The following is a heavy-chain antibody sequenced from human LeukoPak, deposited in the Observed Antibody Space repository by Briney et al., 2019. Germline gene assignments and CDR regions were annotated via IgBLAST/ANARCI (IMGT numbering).Heavy chain of an antibody. V-gene: IGHV3-30-3*01. Sequence: GGSQRLSCAASGFTFSSYAMHWVRQAPGKGLEWVAVISYDGSNKYYADSVKGRFTISRDNSKNTLYLQMNSLRAEDTAVYYCARDGWELTLVDYWGQGTLVTVSS. CDR3: ARDGWELTLVDY. CDR1: GFTFSSYA. J-gene: IGHJ4*02. D-gene: IGHD1-26*01. CDR2: ISYDGSNK.